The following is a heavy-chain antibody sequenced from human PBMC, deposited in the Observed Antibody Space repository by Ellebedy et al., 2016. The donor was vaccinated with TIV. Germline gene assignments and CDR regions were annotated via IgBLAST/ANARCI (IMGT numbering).Heavy chain of an antibody. J-gene: IGHJ3*02. CDR3: AKISPTHRGAFDI. V-gene: IGHV3-23*01. Sequence: GESLKISXEASGFTFSSYAMSWLRQAPGKGLEWVSDFGGRSTTTYYADSVKGRFTISRDNSKNTLFLQMNSLRGDDTARYYCAKISPTHRGAFDIWGQGTMVTVSS. CDR1: GFTFSSYA. CDR2: FGGRSTTT. D-gene: IGHD3-3*02.